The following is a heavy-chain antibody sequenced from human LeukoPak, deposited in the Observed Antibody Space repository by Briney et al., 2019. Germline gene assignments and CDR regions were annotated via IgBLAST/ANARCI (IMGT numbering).Heavy chain of an antibody. J-gene: IGHJ6*03. Sequence: APVKVSCKASGYTFTSYYMHWVRQAPGQGLEWMGIINPSGGSTSYAQKFQGRVTMTRDTSTSTVYMELSSLRSEDTAVYYCAREEAPRYYYYGSGSYYNDYYYYYYYMDVWGKGTTVTVSS. CDR2: INPSGGST. CDR3: AREEAPRYYYYGSGSYYNDYYYYYYYMDV. CDR1: GYTFTSYY. V-gene: IGHV1-46*01. D-gene: IGHD3-10*01.